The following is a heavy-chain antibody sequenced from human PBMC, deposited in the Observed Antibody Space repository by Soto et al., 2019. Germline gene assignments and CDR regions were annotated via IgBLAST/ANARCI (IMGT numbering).Heavy chain of an antibody. D-gene: IGHD2-8*02. CDR3: ARVTADDVFTSSRPFAY. V-gene: IGHV4-34*01. Sequence: QVQLQQWGAGLLKPSETLSLTCAVYGGSFSDFYWSWIRQPPGKGPEWIGEINHSGRTNYNPSIESRITISVDTSKKQFALNLTSVTAADTAMYFCARVTADDVFTSSRPFAYWGQGTVVTVSS. J-gene: IGHJ4*02. CDR2: INHSGRT. CDR1: GGSFSDFY.